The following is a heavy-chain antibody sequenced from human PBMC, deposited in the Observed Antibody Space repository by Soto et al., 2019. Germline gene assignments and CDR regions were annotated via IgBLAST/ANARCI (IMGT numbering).Heavy chain of an antibody. CDR3: AKYVYDTGWNVPLDP. Sequence: QVQLVESGGGVVQPGRSQRLSCAASGFTFRTYGMHWVRQAPGKGLEWVAVISNDGSDIYYADSVKGRFAISRDNSKNTLFLQMNSLRDEDTAMYHCAKYVYDTGWNVPLDPWGQGTLVTVSS. CDR2: ISNDGSDI. J-gene: IGHJ5*02. D-gene: IGHD1-1*01. CDR1: GFTFRTYG. V-gene: IGHV3-30*18.